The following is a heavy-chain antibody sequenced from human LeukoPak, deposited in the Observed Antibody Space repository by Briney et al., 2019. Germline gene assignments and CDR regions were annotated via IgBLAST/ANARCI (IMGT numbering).Heavy chain of an antibody. CDR3: ARAAHAGGDTAMANTLDY. CDR1: GGSFSGYY. V-gene: IGHV4-34*01. J-gene: IGHJ4*02. CDR2: INHSGST. D-gene: IGHD5-18*01. Sequence: SETLSLTCAVYGGSFSGYYWSWIRQPPGKGLEWIGEINHSGSTNYNPSLKSRVTISVDTSKNRFSLKLSSATAADTAVYYCARAAHAGGDTAMANTLDYWGQGTLVTVSS.